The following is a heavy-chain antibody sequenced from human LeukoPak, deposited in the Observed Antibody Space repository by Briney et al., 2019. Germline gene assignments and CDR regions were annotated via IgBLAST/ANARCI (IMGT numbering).Heavy chain of an antibody. J-gene: IGHJ6*02. V-gene: IGHV3-30*18. Sequence: GGSLRLSCAASGFSFSSYGLPWVRQAPGKGLEWVAVISHDGQFKYYADSVRGRFTVSRDNSNNTLYLQMTGLRPEDTAVYYCAKGPIPTHYYYGMDVWGQGTTVAVSS. CDR3: AKGPIPTHYYYGMDV. CDR1: GFSFSSYG. CDR2: ISHDGQFK.